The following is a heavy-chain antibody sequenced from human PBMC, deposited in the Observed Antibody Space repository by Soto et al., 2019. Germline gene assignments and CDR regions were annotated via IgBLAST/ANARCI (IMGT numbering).Heavy chain of an antibody. CDR1: GASISGFY. CDR3: VRDGTKTLRDWFDP. J-gene: IGHJ5*02. Sequence: SETLSLTCTVSGASISGFYWSWIRKSAGKGLEWIGRIYATGTTDYNLSLKSRVMMSVDTSKKQFSLKLRSVTAADTAVYYCVRDGTKTLRDWFDPWGQGISVTVSS. V-gene: IGHV4-4*07. CDR2: IYATGTT. D-gene: IGHD1-1*01.